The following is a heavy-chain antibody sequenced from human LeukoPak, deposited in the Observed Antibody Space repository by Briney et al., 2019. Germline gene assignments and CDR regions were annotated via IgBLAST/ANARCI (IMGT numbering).Heavy chain of an antibody. CDR3: ASESCSGGSCYGDY. CDR1: GGTFSSYA. V-gene: IGHV1-69*13. Sequence: ASVKVSCKASGGTFSSYAISWVRQAPGQGLEWMGGIIPIFGTANYAQKFQGRVTITADESTSTAYMELSSLRPEYTAVYYCASESCSGGSCYGDYWGQGTLVTVSS. D-gene: IGHD2-15*01. J-gene: IGHJ4*02. CDR2: IIPIFGTA.